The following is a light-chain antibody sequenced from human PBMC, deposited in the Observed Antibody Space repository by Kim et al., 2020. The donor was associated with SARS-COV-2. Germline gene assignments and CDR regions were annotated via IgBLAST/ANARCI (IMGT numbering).Light chain of an antibody. CDR2: EDD. J-gene: IGLJ2*01. Sequence: NFMLTQPHSVSESTGKTVTISCTRSSGSIDDNYVQWYQQRPGGVPTTVIYEDDQRPSGVSDRFSGSIDNSSNSASLTISGLRTEDEADYYCQSYNRDNVIFGGGTKLTVL. V-gene: IGLV6-57*04. CDR1: SGSIDDNY. CDR3: QSYNRDNVI.